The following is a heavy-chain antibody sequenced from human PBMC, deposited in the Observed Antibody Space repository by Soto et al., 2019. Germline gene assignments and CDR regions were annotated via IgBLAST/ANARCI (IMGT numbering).Heavy chain of an antibody. J-gene: IGHJ3*02. CDR2: ISYDGSNK. CDR1: GFTFSSYA. CDR3: ARGPVAVGDFDI. Sequence: QVQLVESGGGVVQPGRSLRLSCAASGFTFSSYAMHWVRQAPGKGLEWVAVISYDGSNKYYADSVKGRFTISRDNSKNTLYLQMNSLRAEDTAVYYCARGPVAVGDFDIWGQGTMVTVSS. D-gene: IGHD6-19*01. V-gene: IGHV3-30-3*01.